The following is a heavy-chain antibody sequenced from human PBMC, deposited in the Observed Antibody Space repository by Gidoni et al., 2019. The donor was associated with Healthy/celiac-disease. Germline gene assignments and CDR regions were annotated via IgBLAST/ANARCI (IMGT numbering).Heavy chain of an antibody. CDR2: INHSGST. CDR1: GGSFSGYY. CDR3: SRKKGRWSGYPYYYYYYGMDV. V-gene: IGHV4-34*01. Sequence: QVQLQQWGAGLLKPSEPLYLTWAVYGGSFSGYYWSWIRQPPRKGLECIVEINHSGSTNYNPSLKRLVPISGDTSQNQFSLKLSSVTAADTAVYYFSRKKGRWSGYPYYYYYYGMDVWGQGTTVTVSS. D-gene: IGHD3-3*01. J-gene: IGHJ6*02.